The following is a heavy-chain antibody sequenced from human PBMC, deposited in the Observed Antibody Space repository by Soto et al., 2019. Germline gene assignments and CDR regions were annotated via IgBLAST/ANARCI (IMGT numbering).Heavy chain of an antibody. J-gene: IGHJ4*02. D-gene: IGHD6-19*01. CDR1: GGSVSSGSYY. Sequence: PSETLSLTCTVSGGSVSSGSYYWSWLRQPPGKGLERIGYIYYSGSTNYNPSLKSRVTISVDTSKNQFSLKLTSVTAADTAGYYCARVAVAGSDYWSQGTLVTVSS. CDR3: ARVAVAGSDY. V-gene: IGHV4-61*01. CDR2: IYYSGST.